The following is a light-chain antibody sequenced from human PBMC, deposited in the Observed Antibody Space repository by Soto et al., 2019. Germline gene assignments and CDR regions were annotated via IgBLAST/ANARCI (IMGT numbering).Light chain of an antibody. J-gene: IGKJ1*01. V-gene: IGKV3-11*01. CDR3: RQRQSCPRT. CDR1: QALNTR. CDR2: LTS. Sequence: RSPPNHYKNPGDRVTLSCRASQALNTRLAWYQHKPGQAPRLLIYLTSNRAAGVPSRFSAWGSETDFTLTISDVQPEDFAVNYCRQRQSCPRTFGQGSKQDI.